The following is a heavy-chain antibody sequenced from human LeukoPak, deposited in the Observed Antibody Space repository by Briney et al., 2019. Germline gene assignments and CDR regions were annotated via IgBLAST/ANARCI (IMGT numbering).Heavy chain of an antibody. V-gene: IGHV3-30-3*01. CDR2: ISYDGSNK. J-gene: IGHJ4*02. Sequence: GGSLRLSCAASGFTFSSYAMHWVRQALGKGLEWVAVISYDGSNKYYADSVKGRFTISRDNSKNTLYLQMNSLRAEDTAVYYCARDPAAAGWTDYWGQGTLVTVSS. CDR1: GFTFSSYA. D-gene: IGHD6-13*01. CDR3: ARDPAAAGWTDY.